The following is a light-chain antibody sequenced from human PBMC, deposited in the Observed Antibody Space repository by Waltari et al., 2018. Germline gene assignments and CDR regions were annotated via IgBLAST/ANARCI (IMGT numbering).Light chain of an antibody. CDR1: GGAIGASDF. CDR3: TSQTLDGVVI. CDR2: DVT. V-gene: IGLV2-14*03. Sequence: QSALTQPASVSGSPGQTITIPCPGIGGAIGASDFFSWYQHLPGRAPQVIIYDVTARPSGVSHRFSASKSSNTASLTISGLQPEDEGDYYCTSQTLDGVVIFGGGTQVTV. J-gene: IGLJ2*01.